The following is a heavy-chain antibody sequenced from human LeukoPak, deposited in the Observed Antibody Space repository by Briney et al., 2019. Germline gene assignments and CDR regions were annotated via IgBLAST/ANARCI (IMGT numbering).Heavy chain of an antibody. CDR1: DGSISGYY. V-gene: IGHV4-59*08. J-gene: IGHJ4*02. CDR3: GRHTPGYFDFL. D-gene: IGHD3-9*01. Sequence: SETLSLTCTVSDGSISGYYCSWIRQPPGKGLEWIGYIFHSGSTSYNPSLKSRVTISVDTSKNQVSLKLSSVTAADTAVYYCGRHTPGYFDFLWGQGTLVTVSS. CDR2: IFHSGST.